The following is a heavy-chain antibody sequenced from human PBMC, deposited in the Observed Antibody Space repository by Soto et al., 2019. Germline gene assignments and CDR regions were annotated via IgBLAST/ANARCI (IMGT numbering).Heavy chain of an antibody. D-gene: IGHD2-2*01. CDR1: GGSISSGGYS. Sequence: QLQLQESGSGLVKPSQTLSLTCAVSGGSISSGGYSWSWIRQPPGKGLEWIGYIYHSGSTYYNPSLKSRGTIAVDRSKNQFSLTLSSVTAADTAVYYCARGIVLVPAASGWFDPWGQGTLVTASS. CDR2: IYHSGST. V-gene: IGHV4-30-2*01. J-gene: IGHJ5*02. CDR3: ARGIVLVPAASGWFDP.